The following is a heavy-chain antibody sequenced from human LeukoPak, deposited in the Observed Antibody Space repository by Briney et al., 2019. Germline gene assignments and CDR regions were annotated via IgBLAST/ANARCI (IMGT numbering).Heavy chain of an antibody. CDR3: ARDGSGSYSDAWFDP. Sequence: GGSLRLSCAASGFTFSSYWMHWVRQAPGKGLVWVSRINSDGSSTSYADSVKGRFTISRDNAKNTLYLQMNSLRAEDTAVYYRARDGSGSYSDAWFDPWGQGTLVTVSS. CDR1: GFTFSSYW. CDR2: INSDGSST. D-gene: IGHD3-10*01. V-gene: IGHV3-74*01. J-gene: IGHJ5*02.